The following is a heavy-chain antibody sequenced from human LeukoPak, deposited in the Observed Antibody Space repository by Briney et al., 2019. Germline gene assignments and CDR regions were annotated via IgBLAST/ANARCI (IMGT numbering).Heavy chain of an antibody. CDR1: GFTFDDYT. J-gene: IGHJ1*01. CDR2: ISWDGGST. D-gene: IGHD3-22*01. V-gene: IGHV3-43*01. CDR3: AKGGINYYDPIQH. Sequence: GGSLRLSCAASGFTFDDYTMHWVRQAPGKGLEWVSLISWDGGSTYYADSVKGRFTISRDNSKNSLYLQMNSLRTEDTALYYCAKGGINYYDPIQHWGQGTLVTVSS.